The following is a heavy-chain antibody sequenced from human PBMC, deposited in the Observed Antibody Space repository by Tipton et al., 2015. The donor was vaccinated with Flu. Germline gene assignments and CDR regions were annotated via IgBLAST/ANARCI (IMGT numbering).Heavy chain of an antibody. J-gene: IGHJ5*01. CDR1: AGSMRSGSFY. CDR3: ARRDYSNYVSVPKNWFDS. Sequence: TLSLTCTVSAGSMRSGSFYWSWIRQPAGKGLEWIGRVYSSGRSNYNPSLKSRVTMSIDTSKSQFSLKLSFVTAADTAVYYCARRDYSNYVSVPKNWFDSWGQGILVTVSS. CDR2: VYSSGRS. V-gene: IGHV4-61*02. D-gene: IGHD4-11*01.